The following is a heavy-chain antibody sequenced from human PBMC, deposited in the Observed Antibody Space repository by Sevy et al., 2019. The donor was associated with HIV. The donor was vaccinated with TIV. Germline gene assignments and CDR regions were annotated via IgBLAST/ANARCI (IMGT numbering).Heavy chain of an antibody. D-gene: IGHD3-22*01. J-gene: IGHJ4*02. CDR3: ATTKDYYDSSGCPFDY. V-gene: IGHV1-24*01. Sequence: ASVKVSCKVSGYTLTGLSMHWVRQAPGKGLEWMGSFDPEDGETIYAQNFQGRVTMTEDTSTDTAYMELSSLRSDDTAVYFCATTKDYYDSSGCPFDYWGQGTLVTVSS. CDR2: FDPEDGET. CDR1: GYTLTGLS.